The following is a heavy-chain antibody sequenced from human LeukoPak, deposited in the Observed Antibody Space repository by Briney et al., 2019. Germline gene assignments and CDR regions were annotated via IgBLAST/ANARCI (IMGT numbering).Heavy chain of an antibody. CDR2: IYYSGST. CDR1: GGSISSSSYY. J-gene: IGHJ4*02. D-gene: IGHD2-15*01. CDR3: AELLNFDY. V-gene: IGHV4-39*06. Sequence: PSETLSLTCTVSGGSISSSSYYWGWIRQPPGKGLEWIGSIYYSGSTYYNPSLKSRVTISVDTSKNQFPLKLSSVTAADTAVYYCAELLNFDYWGQGTLVTVSS.